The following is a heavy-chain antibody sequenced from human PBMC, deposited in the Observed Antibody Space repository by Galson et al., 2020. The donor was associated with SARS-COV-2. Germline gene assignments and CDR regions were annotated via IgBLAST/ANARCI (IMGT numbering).Heavy chain of an antibody. D-gene: IGHD3-9*01. CDR1: GGSISSRSYY. J-gene: IGHJ4*02. Sequence: SETLSLTCTVPGGSISSRSYYWAWIRQPPGEGLEWIGSIYYRESNYYNPSLPSRVTMSVDTSTNQFSLKLSSVTAADTAVYYCAIQILTGYYSFYYFDYWGQGTLVTVSS. CDR3: AIQILTGYYSFYYFDY. CDR2: IYYRESN. V-gene: IGHV4-39*01.